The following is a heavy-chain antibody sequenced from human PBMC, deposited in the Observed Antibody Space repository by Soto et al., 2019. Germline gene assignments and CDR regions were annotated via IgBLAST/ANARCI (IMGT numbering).Heavy chain of an antibody. Sequence: QVQLVQSGAEMKKPGSSVKVSCQSSGGTFNTYAMNWVRQDPGQGPEWMGDISPMFGAANYAPKFQGRVTITADESTGTSYMQLGSLTSEDTALYFCAREVQVHTPAFVYWGQGTLVTVSS. CDR3: AREVQVHTPAFVY. CDR2: ISPMFGAA. D-gene: IGHD3-10*01. V-gene: IGHV1-69*19. CDR1: GGTFNTYA. J-gene: IGHJ4*02.